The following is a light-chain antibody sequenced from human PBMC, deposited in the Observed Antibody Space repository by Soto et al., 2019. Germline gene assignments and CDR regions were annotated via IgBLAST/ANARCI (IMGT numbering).Light chain of an antibody. CDR3: SSYTSSSTLI. CDR1: SSDIGGYNY. Sequence: QSVLTQPASVSGSPGQSITISCTGTSSDIGGYNYVSWYQQHPDKVPKLMIYDVTNRPSGVSNRFSGSKSGNTASLTISGLQAEDEADYYCSSYTSSSTLIFGGGTKLTVL. J-gene: IGLJ2*01. V-gene: IGLV2-14*01. CDR2: DVT.